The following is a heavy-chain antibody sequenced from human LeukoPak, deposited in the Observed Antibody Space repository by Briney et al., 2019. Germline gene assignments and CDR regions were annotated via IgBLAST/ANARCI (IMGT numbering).Heavy chain of an antibody. D-gene: IGHD3-9*01. Sequence: ASVKVSCKASGYTFTGYYMHWVRQAPGQGLEWMGRINPNSGGTNYAQKFQGRVTMTRDTSISTAYMELSRLRSDDTAVYYCARGHYDILTGYLDAFDIWGQGTMVTVSS. J-gene: IGHJ3*02. CDR3: ARGHYDILTGYLDAFDI. V-gene: IGHV1-2*06. CDR1: GYTFTGYY. CDR2: INPNSGGT.